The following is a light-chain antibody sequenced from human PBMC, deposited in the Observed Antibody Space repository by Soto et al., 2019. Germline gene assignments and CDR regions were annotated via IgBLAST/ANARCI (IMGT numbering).Light chain of an antibody. CDR1: QSISSW. CDR3: QQYNDNWT. J-gene: IGKJ1*01. V-gene: IGKV1-5*03. Sequence: DIQMTQSPSTLSASVGDRVTITCRASQSISSWLAWYQQKPGKAPKLLIYKASTLQSRVPSRFSGSGSGTEFTIAISSLQPDDSATYYCQQYNDNWTFGQGTKVEIK. CDR2: KAS.